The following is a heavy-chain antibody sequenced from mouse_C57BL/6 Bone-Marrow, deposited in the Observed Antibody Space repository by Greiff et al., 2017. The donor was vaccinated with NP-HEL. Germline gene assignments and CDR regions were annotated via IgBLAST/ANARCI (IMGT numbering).Heavy chain of an antibody. CDR2: IYPGDGDT. V-gene: IGHV1-82*01. D-gene: IGHD2-10*01. Sequence: QVQLKQSGPELVKPGASVKISCKASGYAFSSSWMNWVKQRPGKGLEWIGRIYPGDGDTNYNWKFKGKATLTADKSSSTAYMQLSSLTSEDSAVYFCARSSYYGNYLYYFDYWGQGTTLTVSS. J-gene: IGHJ2*01. CDR3: ARSSYYGNYLYYFDY. CDR1: GYAFSSSW.